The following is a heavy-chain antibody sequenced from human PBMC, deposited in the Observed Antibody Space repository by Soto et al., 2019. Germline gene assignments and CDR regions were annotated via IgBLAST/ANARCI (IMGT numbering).Heavy chain of an antibody. Sequence: QVQLVESGGGVVQPGRSLRLSCAASGFTFSSYGMHWVRQAPGKGLEWVAVIWYDGSNKYYADSVKGRFTISRDNSKNTLYLQMNSLRAEDTAVYYCAREIMITFGGVPGAFDIWGRGTMVTVSS. V-gene: IGHV3-33*01. CDR3: AREIMITFGGVPGAFDI. D-gene: IGHD3-16*01. CDR1: GFTFSSYG. CDR2: IWYDGSNK. J-gene: IGHJ3*02.